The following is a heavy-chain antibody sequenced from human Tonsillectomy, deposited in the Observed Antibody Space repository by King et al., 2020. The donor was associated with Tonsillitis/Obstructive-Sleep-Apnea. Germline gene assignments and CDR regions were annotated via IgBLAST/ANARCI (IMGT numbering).Heavy chain of an antibody. CDR1: GFTFSSYA. CDR2: LSNIGGST. Sequence: VQLVESGGGLVQPGGSLRLSCAASGFTFSSYAMSWVRQAPGKGLEWVSSLSNIGGSTYYAASVKGRFTISRDNSKNTLYLQMNSLRAEDTAVYYCAKGGAYTSSWEDEYYYMDVWGKGTTVTVSS. D-gene: IGHD6-13*01. J-gene: IGHJ6*03. V-gene: IGHV3-23*04. CDR3: AKGGAYTSSWEDEYYYMDV.